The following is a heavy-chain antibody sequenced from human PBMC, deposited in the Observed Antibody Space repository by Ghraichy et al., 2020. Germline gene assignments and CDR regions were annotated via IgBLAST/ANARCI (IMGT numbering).Heavy chain of an antibody. CDR1: GFTFSSYG. D-gene: IGHD6-6*01. Sequence: GGSLRLSCAASGFTFSSYGMHWVRQAPGKGLEWVAVISYDGSNKYYADSVKGRFTISRDNSKNTLYLQMNSLRAEDTAVYYCAKDLYSSSLSYYYYYMDVWGKGTTVTVSS. J-gene: IGHJ6*03. V-gene: IGHV3-30*18. CDR3: AKDLYSSSLSYYYYYMDV. CDR2: ISYDGSNK.